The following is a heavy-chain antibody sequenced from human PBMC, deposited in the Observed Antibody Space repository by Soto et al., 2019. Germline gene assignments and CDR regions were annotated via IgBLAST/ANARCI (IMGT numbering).Heavy chain of an antibody. V-gene: IGHV4-30-2*01. D-gene: IGHD6-13*01. J-gene: IGHJ6*02. Sequence: TLSLTCAVSGGLINSGGYSWSWIRQPPGKALEWVGYIYSSGSTYKNPSLKSRVTMSVDPSKNQFSLKLTSVTAADTAVYYCARGGYLNGMDVCGQGTTVTVSS. CDR1: GGLINSGGYS. CDR3: ARGGYLNGMDV. CDR2: IYSSGST.